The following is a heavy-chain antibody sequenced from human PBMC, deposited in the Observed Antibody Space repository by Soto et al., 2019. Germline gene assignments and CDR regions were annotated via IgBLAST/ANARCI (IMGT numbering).Heavy chain of an antibody. CDR1: DGSFSGHS. CDR3: VRVDDF. Sequence: SETLSLTCAFYDGSFSGHSWGWVRQPPGKGLEWIGEIHHSGSTNYNPSLESRVTISLDTSKDQFSLKLSSVTAADTAVYYCVRVDDFWGQGTLVTVSS. CDR2: IHHSGST. V-gene: IGHV4-34*01. J-gene: IGHJ4*02.